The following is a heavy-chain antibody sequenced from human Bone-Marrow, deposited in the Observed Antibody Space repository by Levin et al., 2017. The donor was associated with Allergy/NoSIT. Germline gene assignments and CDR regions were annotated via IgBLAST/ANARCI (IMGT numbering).Heavy chain of an antibody. CDR1: GGTFSSYT. J-gene: IGHJ6*02. CDR3: ARDRGDNYDFWSGFHWRYYYYGMDV. CDR2: IIPILGIA. Sequence: GASVKVSCKASGGTFSSYTISWVRQAPGQGLEWMGRIIPILGIANYAQKFQGRVTITADKSTSTAYMELSSLRSEDTAVYYCARDRGDNYDFWSGFHWRYYYYGMDVWGQGTTVTVSS. D-gene: IGHD3-3*01. V-gene: IGHV1-69*04.